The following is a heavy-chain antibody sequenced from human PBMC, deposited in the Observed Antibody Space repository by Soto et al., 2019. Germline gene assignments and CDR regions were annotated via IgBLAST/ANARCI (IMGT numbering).Heavy chain of an antibody. CDR2: ISHSGST. V-gene: IGHV4-34*01. CDR3: ARVVVVVPAAIWDYYYYYMDV. D-gene: IGHD2-2*01. Sequence: SETLSLTCAVYGGSFSGYYWSWIRQPPGKGLEWIGEISHSGSTNYNPSLKSRVTISVDTSKNQFSLKLSSVTAADTAVYYCARVVVVVPAAIWDYYYYYMDVWGKGTTVTVSS. CDR1: GGSFSGYY. J-gene: IGHJ6*03.